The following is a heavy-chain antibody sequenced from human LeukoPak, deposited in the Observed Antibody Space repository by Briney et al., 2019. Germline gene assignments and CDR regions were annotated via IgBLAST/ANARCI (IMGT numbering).Heavy chain of an antibody. D-gene: IGHD5-12*01. CDR3: ARAGYSGDYFDY. J-gene: IGHJ4*02. Sequence: SETLSLTCAVYGVSFSGYYWSRIRQPPGKGLEWIGEINHSGSTNYNPSLKSRVTMSVDTSKNQFSLKLSSVTAADTAVYYCARAGYSGDYFDYWGQGTLVTVSS. CDR1: GVSFSGYY. CDR2: INHSGST. V-gene: IGHV4-34*01.